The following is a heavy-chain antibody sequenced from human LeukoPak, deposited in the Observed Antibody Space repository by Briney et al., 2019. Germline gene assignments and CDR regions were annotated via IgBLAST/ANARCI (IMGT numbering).Heavy chain of an antibody. CDR2: ISAYNGNT. V-gene: IGHV1-18*01. J-gene: IGHJ4*02. D-gene: IGHD3-16*01. CDR3: ARDSPGDDY. Sequence: ASVKVSCKASGGTFSSYAISWVRQAPGQGLEWMGWISAYNGNTNYAQKLQGRVSMTTDTSTTTAYMELRSLRSDDTAVYYCARDSPGDDYWGQGTLVTVSS. CDR1: GGTFSSYA.